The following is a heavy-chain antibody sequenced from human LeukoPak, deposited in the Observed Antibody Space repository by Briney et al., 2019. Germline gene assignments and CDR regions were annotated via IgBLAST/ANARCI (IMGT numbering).Heavy chain of an antibody. Sequence: PGGSLRLSCAASGFTFSQYCMTWVRQAPGKGLEWVAEIIQDGSGKYYGDSVKGRFTISRDNAKDSLYLQMNSLGAEDTAVYYCARNLPAADYWGQGTLVTVSS. CDR2: IIQDGSGK. V-gene: IGHV3-7*01. CDR3: ARNLPAADY. CDR1: GFTFSQYC. J-gene: IGHJ4*02. D-gene: IGHD2-2*01.